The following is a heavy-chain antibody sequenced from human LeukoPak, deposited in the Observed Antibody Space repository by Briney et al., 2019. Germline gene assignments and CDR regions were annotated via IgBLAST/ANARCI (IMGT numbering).Heavy chain of an antibody. Sequence: ASVKVSFKASGCTFIKWTLNWVRQAPGQGPDWMGRIIPVLGSVNYAQKFQGRVTKTADKGTAYMELSDLRSEDMAVYYCASATSWNWFDTWGQGTLVIVSA. J-gene: IGHJ5*02. D-gene: IGHD1-1*01. CDR1: GCTFIKWT. V-gene: IGHV1-69*08. CDR2: IIPVLGSV. CDR3: ASATSWNWFDT.